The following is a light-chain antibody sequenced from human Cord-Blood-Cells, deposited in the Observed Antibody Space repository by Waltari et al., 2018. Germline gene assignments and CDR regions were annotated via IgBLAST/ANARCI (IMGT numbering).Light chain of an antibody. CDR1: SSDVGGYNY. CDR2: DVS. V-gene: IGLV2-14*01. J-gene: IGLJ2*01. Sequence: QSALTQPTSVSGSPGQSITISCTGTSSDVGGYNYVSWDQQQPGKTPKPMIYDVSNRPSGFSNRFSGSKSGNTASLTISGLQAEDEADYDCSSYTSSSHVVFGGGTKLTVL. CDR3: SSYTSSSHVV.